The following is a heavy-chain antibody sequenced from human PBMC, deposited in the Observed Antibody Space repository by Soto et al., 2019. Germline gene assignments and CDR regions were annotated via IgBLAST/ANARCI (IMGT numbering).Heavy chain of an antibody. CDR2: ISGSGGSI. V-gene: IGHV3-23*01. CDR1: GFIFSSSA. D-gene: IGHD2-21*02. J-gene: IGHJ6*02. Sequence: PGGSLRLSCSASGFIFSSSAMNWVRQAPGKGLERVSAISGSGGSIYYADSVKGRFTISRDNSKTTLYQEMDSLRAEDTAVYYCAKGGGDSLRYGMDVWGQGTTVTVSS. CDR3: AKGGGDSLRYGMDV.